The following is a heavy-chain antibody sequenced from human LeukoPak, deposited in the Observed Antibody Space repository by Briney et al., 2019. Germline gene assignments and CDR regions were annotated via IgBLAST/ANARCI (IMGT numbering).Heavy chain of an antibody. CDR2: INSDGSST. D-gene: IGHD5-18*01. Sequence: GGSLRLSCAASGFTFSSYWMHGVRQAPGRGLGWVSRINSDGSSTSYADSVKGRFTISRDNAKNTLYLQMNSLRAEDTAVYYCARADTAMVYDYFDYWGQGTLVTVSS. CDR3: ARADTAMVYDYFDY. CDR1: GFTFSSYW. V-gene: IGHV3-74*01. J-gene: IGHJ4*02.